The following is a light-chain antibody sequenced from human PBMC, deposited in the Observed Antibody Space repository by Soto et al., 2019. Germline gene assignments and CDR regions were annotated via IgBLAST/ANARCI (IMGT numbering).Light chain of an antibody. CDR2: LGS. CDR1: QSLLHSNVYNY. J-gene: IGKJ1*01. Sequence: DIVMTQSPLSLPVTPGEPASISCRSSQSLLHSNVYNYLDWYLQKPGQSPQLLIYLGSNRASGVPDRFSGSGSGTDFTLKISRMEAEDVGVYYCMQALQTPWTFGQGTKVEIK. CDR3: MQALQTPWT. V-gene: IGKV2-28*01.